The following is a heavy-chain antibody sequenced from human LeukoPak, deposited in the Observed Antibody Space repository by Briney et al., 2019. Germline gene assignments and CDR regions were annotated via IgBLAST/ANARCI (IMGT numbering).Heavy chain of an antibody. CDR2: ISSSSSAI. D-gene: IGHD2-2*02. Sequence: GGSLRLSCAASGFTFSSYSMKWVRQAPGKGLEWVSYISSSSSAIYYADSVKGRFTISRDNAKNSLYLQMNSLRDEDTAVYHCARYNGYCSSTSCYTGYGLDYWGQGTLVTVSS. V-gene: IGHV3-48*02. CDR3: ARYNGYCSSTSCYTGYGLDY. CDR1: GFTFSSYS. J-gene: IGHJ4*02.